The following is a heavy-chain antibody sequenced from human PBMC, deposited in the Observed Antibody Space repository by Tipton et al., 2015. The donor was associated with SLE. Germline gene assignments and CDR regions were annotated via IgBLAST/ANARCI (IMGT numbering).Heavy chain of an antibody. Sequence: TLSLTCAVYGGSFSGYFWSWIRQPPGKGLEWIGEINHSGSTNYNPSLKNRVTISVETSKNQFSLKLSSVTAADTAVYYCARGLGYCSGGSCYSFDYWGQGTLVTVSS. D-gene: IGHD2-15*01. CDR2: INHSGST. J-gene: IGHJ4*02. CDR1: GGSFSGYF. CDR3: ARGLGYCSGGSCYSFDY. V-gene: IGHV4-34*01.